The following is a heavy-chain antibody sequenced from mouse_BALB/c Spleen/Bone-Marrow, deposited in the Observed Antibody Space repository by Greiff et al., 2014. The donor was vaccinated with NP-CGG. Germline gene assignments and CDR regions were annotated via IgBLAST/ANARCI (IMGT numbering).Heavy chain of an antibody. CDR1: GYAFSSSW. V-gene: IGHV1-82*01. J-gene: IGHJ4*01. CDR3: ARSDGYRDMDY. D-gene: IGHD2-3*01. CDR2: IYPGDGDT. Sequence: QVQLQQSGPELVKPGASVKISCKASGYAFSSSWMNWVKQRPGQGLEWIGRIYPGDGDTKYNGKFKGKATLTADKSSSTAYMQLSSLTSVDSVVYFCARSDGYRDMDYWGQGTSVTVSS.